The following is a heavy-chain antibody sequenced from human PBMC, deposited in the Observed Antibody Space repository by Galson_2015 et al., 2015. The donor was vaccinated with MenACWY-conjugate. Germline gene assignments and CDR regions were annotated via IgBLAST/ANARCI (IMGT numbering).Heavy chain of an antibody. D-gene: IGHD4-11*01. CDR3: ARQRNFRVDY. Sequence: TLSLTCSVSGGSVSDSNSYWSWIRLPPGKALEWFGYISHTGIPWYNPSVKSRITISLATSKNRFSLRLNSVTAADTAVYFCARQRNFRVDYWGPGTLVTVSS. J-gene: IGHJ4*02. CDR1: GGSVSDSNSY. CDR2: ISHTGIP. V-gene: IGHV4-30-4*08.